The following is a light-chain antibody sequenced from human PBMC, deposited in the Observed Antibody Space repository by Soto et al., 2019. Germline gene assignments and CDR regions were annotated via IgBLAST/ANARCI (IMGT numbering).Light chain of an antibody. V-gene: IGLV1-44*01. CDR1: SSNIGSNA. J-gene: IGLJ1*01. CDR3: AAWDGSLNAYV. CDR2: TDN. Sequence: QSVLTQPPSASGTPGQRVTISCSGSSSNIGSNAVNWYQQFPGTAPKLLIYTDNPRPSGVPDRFSGSKTGTSASLAISGLPSEDEADYFCAAWDGSLNAYVFGTGTKLTVL.